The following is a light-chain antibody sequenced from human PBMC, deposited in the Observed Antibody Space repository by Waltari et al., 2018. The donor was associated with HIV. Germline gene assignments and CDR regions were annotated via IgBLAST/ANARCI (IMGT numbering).Light chain of an antibody. CDR2: WAS. CDR3: QQYYSTPLT. CDR1: QSVLYSSNNKNY. Sequence: DIVMTQSPDSLAVSLGERATINCKSSQSVLYSSNNKNYLAWYQQKPGQPPKLLIYWASTRESGVPDRFSGSGSGTDFTLTISSLQAEDVAGYYCQQYYSTPLTFGGGTTVEIK. V-gene: IGKV4-1*01. J-gene: IGKJ4*01.